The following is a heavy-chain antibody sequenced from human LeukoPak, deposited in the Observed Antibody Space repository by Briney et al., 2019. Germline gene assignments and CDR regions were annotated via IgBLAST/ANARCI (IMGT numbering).Heavy chain of an antibody. CDR1: GGSISSYY. D-gene: IGHD2-2*01. J-gene: IGHJ3*02. V-gene: IGHV4-59*01. CDR3: ARGSSTSLYDAFDI. Sequence: SETLSLTCTVSGGSISSYYWSWIRQPPGKGLEWIGHIYYIGSTNYNPSLKSRVTISVDTSKNQFSLKLTSVTAADTAVYYCARGSSTSLYDAFDIWGQGTMVTVSS. CDR2: IYYIGST.